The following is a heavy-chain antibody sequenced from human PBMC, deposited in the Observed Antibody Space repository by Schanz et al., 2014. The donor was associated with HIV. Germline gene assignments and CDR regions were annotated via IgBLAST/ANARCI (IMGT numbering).Heavy chain of an antibody. J-gene: IGHJ6*02. V-gene: IGHV3-23*01. CDR1: GFIFSNYA. Sequence: EVQLLESGGDLVQPGGSLRLSCVASGFIFSNYAMNWVRQAPGKGPEWVSSISEGGDKTDYADSVKGRFTISRDNSKKTLYLQMNSLRAGDTAVYYCASTEFPYSSSSDYYYGMDVWGQGTTVTVSS. D-gene: IGHD6-6*01. CDR2: ISEGGDKT. CDR3: ASTEFPYSSSSDYYYGMDV.